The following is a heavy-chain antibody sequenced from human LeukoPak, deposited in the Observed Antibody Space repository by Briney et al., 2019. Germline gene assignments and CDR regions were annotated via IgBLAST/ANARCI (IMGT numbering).Heavy chain of an antibody. V-gene: IGHV4-59*08. CDR2: IYYSGST. Sequence: SETLSLTCTVSGGSISSYYWSWIRQPPGKGLEWIGYIYYSGSTKYNPSLMSRVTISVDTSKSQFSLKLTSVTAADTAVYYCARLGIGVVPSAMLGDYYFDYWGQGTLVTVSS. CDR1: GGSISSYY. CDR3: ARLGIGVVPSAMLGDYYFDY. D-gene: IGHD2-2*01. J-gene: IGHJ4*02.